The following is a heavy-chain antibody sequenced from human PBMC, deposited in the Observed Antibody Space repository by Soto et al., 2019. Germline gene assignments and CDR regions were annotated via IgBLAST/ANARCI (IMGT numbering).Heavy chain of an antibody. CDR1: GGSISSSSYY. D-gene: IGHD6-19*01. J-gene: IGHJ4*02. CDR2: IYYSGST. Sequence: SETLSLSCTVSGGSISSSSYYWGWIRQPPGKGLEWIGSIYYSGSTYYNPSLKSRVTISVDTSKNQFSLKLSSVTAADTAVYYCASSFSRIAVAVDYWGQGTLVTVSS. V-gene: IGHV4-39*01. CDR3: ASSFSRIAVAVDY.